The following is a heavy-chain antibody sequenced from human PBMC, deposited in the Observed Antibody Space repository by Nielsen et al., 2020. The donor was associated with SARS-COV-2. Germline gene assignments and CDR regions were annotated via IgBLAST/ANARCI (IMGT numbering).Heavy chain of an antibody. D-gene: IGHD7-27*01. CDR2: IFWTDDK. CDR3: ARTLGNDAFDI. Sequence: SGPTLVKPTQTLTLTCTFSGFSLSTTGVGVGWIRQPPGKALECLALIFWTDDKRYSPSLKSRLTITKDTSKNQVVLTMTNMDPVDTGTYYCARTLGNDAFDIWGQGTMVTVSS. CDR1: GFSLSTTGVG. J-gene: IGHJ3*02. V-gene: IGHV2-5*01.